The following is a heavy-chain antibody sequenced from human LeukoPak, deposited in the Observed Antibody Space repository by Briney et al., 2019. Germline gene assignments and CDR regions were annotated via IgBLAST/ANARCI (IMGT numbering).Heavy chain of an antibody. J-gene: IGHJ5*02. Sequence: GGSLRLSCAASGFTFSSYAMSWVRQAPGKGLEWVSAISGSGGSTYYADSVKGRFTISRDNSKNTLYLQMNSLRAEDTAVYYCAKDLNYDFWSGRGFDPWGQGTLVTVSS. D-gene: IGHD3-3*01. CDR1: GFTFSSYA. CDR3: AKDLNYDFWSGRGFDP. CDR2: ISGSGGST. V-gene: IGHV3-23*01.